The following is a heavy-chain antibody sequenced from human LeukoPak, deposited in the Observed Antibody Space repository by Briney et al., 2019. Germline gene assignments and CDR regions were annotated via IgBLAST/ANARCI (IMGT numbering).Heavy chain of an antibody. D-gene: IGHD1-20*01. Sequence: ASVKVSCRTSGYTFTKYLIHWVRQAPGQGLEWVGTINPNGDATNYAPRLQGRLTLTQDTSTSTVYMELRGLTPDDTAVYYCARPLFCAFDNCGYWLDPWGPGTLVTVSS. CDR3: ARPLFCAFDNCGYWLDP. CDR1: GYTFTKYL. CDR2: INPNGDAT. V-gene: IGHV1-46*01. J-gene: IGHJ5*02.